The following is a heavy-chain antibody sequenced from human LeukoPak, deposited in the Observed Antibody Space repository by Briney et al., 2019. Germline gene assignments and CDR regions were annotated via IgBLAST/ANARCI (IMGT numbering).Heavy chain of an antibody. Sequence: SETLSLTCAVYDGSFSGYYWSWIRQPPGKGLEWTGEINHSGSTNYNPSLKSRVTISVDTSKNQFSLKLSSVTAADTAVYYCARVGPYYDFWSGYYTRQIFDYWGQGTLVTVSS. J-gene: IGHJ4*02. CDR1: DGSFSGYY. CDR3: ARVGPYYDFWSGYYTRQIFDY. CDR2: INHSGST. D-gene: IGHD3-3*01. V-gene: IGHV4-34*01.